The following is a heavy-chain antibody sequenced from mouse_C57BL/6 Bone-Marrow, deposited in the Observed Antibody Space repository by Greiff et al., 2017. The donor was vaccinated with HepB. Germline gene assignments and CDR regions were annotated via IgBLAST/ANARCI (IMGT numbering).Heavy chain of an antibody. D-gene: IGHD1-1*01. CDR3: ARYYYGSSQYFDV. J-gene: IGHJ1*03. CDR1: GFTFSSYG. V-gene: IGHV5-6*01. CDR2: ISSGGSYT. Sequence: EVQLQESGGDLVKPGGSLKLSCAASGFTFSSYGMSWVRQTPDKRLEWVATISSGGSYTYYPDSVKGRFTISRDNAKNTLYLQMSSLKSEDTAMYYCARYYYGSSQYFDVWGTGTTVTVSS.